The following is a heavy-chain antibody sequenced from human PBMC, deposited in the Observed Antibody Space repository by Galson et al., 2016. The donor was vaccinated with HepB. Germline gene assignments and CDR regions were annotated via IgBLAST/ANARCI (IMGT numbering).Heavy chain of an antibody. Sequence: SLRLSCAASGFTFSSHWMHWVRQAPGKGLVWVSRINSDGSTTSYADFVKGRFTISRDNAKNTLYLQINSLRGEDTAVYYCASGVIKPRGDYWGQGTVVTVSS. V-gene: IGHV3-74*01. CDR2: INSDGSTT. CDR3: ASGVIKPRGDY. D-gene: IGHD1-14*01. J-gene: IGHJ4*02. CDR1: GFTFSSHW.